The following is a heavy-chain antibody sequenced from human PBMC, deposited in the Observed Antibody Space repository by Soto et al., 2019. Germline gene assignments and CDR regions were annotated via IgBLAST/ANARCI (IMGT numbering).Heavy chain of an antibody. CDR1: SGSISSGGYS. Sequence: SETLSLTCAVSSGSISSGGYSWSWIRQPPGKGLEWIGYIYHSGSTYYNPSLKSRVTISVDRSKNQFSLKLSSVTAADTAVYYCARAPSATGWFDPWGQGTLVTVSS. CDR2: IYHSGST. CDR3: ARAPSATGWFDP. D-gene: IGHD2-15*01. J-gene: IGHJ5*02. V-gene: IGHV4-30-2*01.